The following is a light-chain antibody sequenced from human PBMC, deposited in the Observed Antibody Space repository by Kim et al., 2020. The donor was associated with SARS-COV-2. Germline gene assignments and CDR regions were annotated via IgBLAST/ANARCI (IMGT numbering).Light chain of an antibody. Sequence: QSALTQPPSASGSPGQSVTISCTGTSSDVGGYDYVSWYQQHPGKAPKLMVYEVTKRPSGVHDRFSGSKSGSTASLTVSGLQADDEADYYCSSYAGSNNLVFGGGTQLTVL. J-gene: IGLJ2*01. CDR2: EVT. CDR3: SSYAGSNNLV. CDR1: SSDVGGYDY. V-gene: IGLV2-8*01.